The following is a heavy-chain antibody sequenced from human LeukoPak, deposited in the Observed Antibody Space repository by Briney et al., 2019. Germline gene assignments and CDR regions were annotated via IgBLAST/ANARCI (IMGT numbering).Heavy chain of an antibody. V-gene: IGHV3-15*01. Sequence: GGSLRLSCAASGFTFSNAWMSWVRQAPGKGLEWVGRIKSKTDGGTTDYAAPVKGRFTISRDDSKNTLYLQMNSLRAEDTAVYYCAKDTYDSSGYPQWFDPWGQGTLVTVSS. CDR2: IKSKTDGGTT. CDR3: AKDTYDSSGYPQWFDP. CDR1: GFTFSNAW. D-gene: IGHD3-22*01. J-gene: IGHJ5*02.